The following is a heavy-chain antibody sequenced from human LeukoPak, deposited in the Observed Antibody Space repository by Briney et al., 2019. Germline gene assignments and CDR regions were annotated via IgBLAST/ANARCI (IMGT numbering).Heavy chain of an antibody. J-gene: IGHJ4*02. CDR2: IIPIFGTA. CDR1: GGTFSSYA. Sequence: SVKVSCKASGGTFSSYAISWVRQAPGQGLEWMGGIIPIFGTANYAQKFQGRVTITADESTSTAYMELSSLRSEDTAVYYCARGPLKTNYDFWSGYYAAPFDYWGQGTLVTVSS. D-gene: IGHD3-3*01. CDR3: ARGPLKTNYDFWSGYYAAPFDY. V-gene: IGHV1-69*13.